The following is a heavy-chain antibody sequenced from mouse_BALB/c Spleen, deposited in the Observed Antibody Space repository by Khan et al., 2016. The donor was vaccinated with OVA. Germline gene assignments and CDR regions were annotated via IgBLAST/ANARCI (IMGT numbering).Heavy chain of an antibody. CDR3: ARTARIKY. J-gene: IGHJ2*01. D-gene: IGHD3-3*01. CDR2: ISYSGST. V-gene: IGHV3-2*02. Sequence: EVKLEESGPGLVKPSQSLSLTCTVTGYSITSGYGWNWIRQFPGNKLEWMGYISYSGSTNYHPSLKSRISITRDTSKNQFFLQLNSVTTEDTATYDCARTARIKYWGQGTTLTVSS. CDR1: GYSITSGYG.